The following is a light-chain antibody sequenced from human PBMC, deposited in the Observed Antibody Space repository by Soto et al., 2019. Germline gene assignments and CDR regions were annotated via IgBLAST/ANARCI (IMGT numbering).Light chain of an antibody. Sequence: QSALTQPASVSGSPGQSITISCTGTSSDVGASKSVSWYQHHPGKAPKLIIFEVSNRPSGVSNRFSGSKSGNTASLTISGLQAEDEAHYYCSSYTSSSTLYVFVSGTKVTVL. CDR1: SSDVGASKS. CDR3: SSYTSSSTLYV. J-gene: IGLJ1*01. CDR2: EVS. V-gene: IGLV2-14*01.